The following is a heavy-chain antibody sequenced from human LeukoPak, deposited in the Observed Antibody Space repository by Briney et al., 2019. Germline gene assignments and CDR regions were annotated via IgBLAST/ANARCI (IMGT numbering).Heavy chain of an antibody. CDR1: GYNFISYY. CDR2: INPSGGST. Sequence: ASVKVSCKASGYNFISYYMHWVRQAPGQGLEWMGIINPSGGSTSYAQKFQDRVTMTRDTSTSTVYMELSSLKSEDTAVYYCAQEDVVLVDAVRYYYYGMDVWGQGTTVTVSS. D-gene: IGHD2-8*01. CDR3: AQEDVVLVDAVRYYYYGMDV. J-gene: IGHJ6*02. V-gene: IGHV1-46*01.